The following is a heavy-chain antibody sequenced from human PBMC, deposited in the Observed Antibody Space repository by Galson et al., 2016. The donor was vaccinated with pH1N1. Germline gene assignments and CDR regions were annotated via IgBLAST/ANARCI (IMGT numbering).Heavy chain of an antibody. CDR3: ATGSGNSWFDP. CDR1: GYSFIVHY. V-gene: IGHV1-2*02. CDR2: INPNSGDT. Sequence: SVKVSCKASGYSFIVHYMHWVRQAPGHGLEWMGWINPNSGDTKYAQNFQGRVTLTRDPSINTAYMELSSLTSDDTAVYYCATGSGNSWFDPWGQGTLGTVSS. D-gene: IGHD3-10*01. J-gene: IGHJ5*02.